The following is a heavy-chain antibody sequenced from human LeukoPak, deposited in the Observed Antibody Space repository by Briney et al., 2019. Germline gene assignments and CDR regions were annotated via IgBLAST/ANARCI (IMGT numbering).Heavy chain of an antibody. CDR1: GFTFSSYA. CDR3: ARDRYSST. CDR2: ISYDGSNK. Sequence: GGSLRLSCAASGFTFSSYAMHWVRQAPGKGLEWVAVISYDGSNKYYADSVKGRFTISRDNSKNTLYLQMNSLRAEDTAVYYCARDRYSSTWGQGTLVTVSS. D-gene: IGHD6-13*01. V-gene: IGHV3-30*04. J-gene: IGHJ5*02.